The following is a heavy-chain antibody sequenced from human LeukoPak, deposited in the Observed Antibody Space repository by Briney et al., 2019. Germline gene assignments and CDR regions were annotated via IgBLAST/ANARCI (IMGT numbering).Heavy chain of an antibody. CDR2: ITPIFGTA. D-gene: IGHD5-24*01. CDR3: AREAYTIMVY. Sequence: ASVKVSCKAYGGTFSSDAVSGVRQAPGQGLEWMGGITPIFGTANYAQKFQGRVTINADEFTNTVYMELRSLRSEDTAVYYCAREAYTIMVYWGQGSLVTVSS. CDR1: GGTFSSDA. V-gene: IGHV1-69*13. J-gene: IGHJ4*02.